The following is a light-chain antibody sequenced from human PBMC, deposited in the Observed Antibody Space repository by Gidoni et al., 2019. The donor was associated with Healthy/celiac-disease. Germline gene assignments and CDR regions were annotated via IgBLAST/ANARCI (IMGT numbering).Light chain of an antibody. J-gene: IGKJ4*01. CDR3: QQRSNWPLT. V-gene: IGKV3-11*01. CDR2: DAS. CDR1: QSASSY. Sequence: EIVLTQSPATLSLSPGKRATLTCRSSQSASSYLAWYQQKPGQAPRLLIYDASKRATGIPARFSGGGSGTDFTLTISSQEPEDFAVYYCQQRSNWPLTFGGGTKVEIK.